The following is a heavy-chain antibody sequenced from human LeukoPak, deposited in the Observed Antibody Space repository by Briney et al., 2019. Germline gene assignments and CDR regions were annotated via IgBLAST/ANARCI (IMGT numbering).Heavy chain of an antibody. CDR1: GLNFRSSW. V-gene: IGHV3-7*04. D-gene: IGHD2-8*01. J-gene: IGHJ2*01. Sequence: GGSLRLSCAVSGLNFRSSWMSWVRQAPGKGLEWVANIKQDETEKFYVDSVKGRFTISRDNAKNSLYLQMNSLRVEDSAVYYCARGFYFSMTELYYLDLWGRGTLVTVSS. CDR2: IKQDETEK. CDR3: ARGFYFSMTELYYLDL.